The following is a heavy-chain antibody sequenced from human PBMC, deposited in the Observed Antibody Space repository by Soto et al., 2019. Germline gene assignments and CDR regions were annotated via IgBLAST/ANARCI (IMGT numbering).Heavy chain of an antibody. V-gene: IGHV3-30-3*01. CDR2: ISYDGSNK. J-gene: IGHJ4*02. Sequence: PGGSLRLSCAASGFTFSSYAMHWVRQAPGKGLEWVAVISYDGSNKYYADSVKGRFTISRDNSKNTLYLQMNSLRAEDTAVYYCARHHFAAPLRYFDWFGLDYWGQGTLVTVSS. CDR1: GFTFSSYA. D-gene: IGHD3-9*01. CDR3: ARHHFAAPLRYFDWFGLDY.